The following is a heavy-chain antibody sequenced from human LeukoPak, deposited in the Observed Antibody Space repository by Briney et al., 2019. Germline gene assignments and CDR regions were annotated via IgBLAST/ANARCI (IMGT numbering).Heavy chain of an antibody. V-gene: IGHV3-21*01. D-gene: IGHD5-18*01. CDR2: ISSSSIYI. CDR3: ARDDGVDTARTDAFDI. CDR1: GFTFSSYS. Sequence: PGGSLRLSCAASGFTFSSYSMNWVRQAPGKGLEWVSSISSSSIYIYYADSVKGRFTISRDNAKNTLYLQMNSLRAEDTAVYYCARDDGVDTARTDAFDIWGQGTMVTVSS. J-gene: IGHJ3*02.